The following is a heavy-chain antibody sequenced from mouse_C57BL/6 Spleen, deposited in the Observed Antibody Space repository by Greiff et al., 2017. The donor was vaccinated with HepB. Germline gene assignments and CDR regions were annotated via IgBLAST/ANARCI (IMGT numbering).Heavy chain of an antibody. J-gene: IGHJ2*01. D-gene: IGHD2-10*01. Sequence: QVQLQQSGPELVKPGASVKISCKASGYAFSSSWMNWVKQRPGKGLEWIGRIYPGDGDTNYNGKFKGKATRTADKSSSTAYMQLSSLTSEDSAVYFCAREIPTMTYDFDYWGQGTTLTVSS. CDR3: AREIPTMTYDFDY. V-gene: IGHV1-82*01. CDR2: IYPGDGDT. CDR1: GYAFSSSW.